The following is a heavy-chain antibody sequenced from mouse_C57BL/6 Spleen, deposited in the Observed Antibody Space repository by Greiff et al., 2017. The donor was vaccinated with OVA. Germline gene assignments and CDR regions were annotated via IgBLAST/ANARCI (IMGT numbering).Heavy chain of an antibody. Sequence: VQLQQSGAELVKPGASVKLSCTASGFNIKDYYMHWVKQRTEQGLEWIGRIDPEDGETKYDRKFQGKATITADTSSNTAYLQLSSLTSEVTAVYYCARWGSSPFAYWGQGTLVTVSA. D-gene: IGHD1-1*01. CDR1: GFNIKDYY. J-gene: IGHJ3*01. V-gene: IGHV14-2*01. CDR2: IDPEDGET. CDR3: ARWGSSPFAY.